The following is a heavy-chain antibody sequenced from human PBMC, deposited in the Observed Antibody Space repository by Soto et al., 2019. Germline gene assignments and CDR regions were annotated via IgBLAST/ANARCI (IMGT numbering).Heavy chain of an antibody. CDR2: IYGNDDK. Sequence: SGPTLVNPTQTLTLTCTFSGFSLSTSGVGVGWIRQPPGKALEWLALIYGNDDKHYRPSLKSRLTVTKDTSKNQVVLALTNMDPVDTATYYCAHRHASYYAMDVWGQGTTVTVSS. CDR1: GFSLSTSGVG. D-gene: IGHD2-2*01. CDR3: AHRHASYYAMDV. J-gene: IGHJ6*02. V-gene: IGHV2-5*01.